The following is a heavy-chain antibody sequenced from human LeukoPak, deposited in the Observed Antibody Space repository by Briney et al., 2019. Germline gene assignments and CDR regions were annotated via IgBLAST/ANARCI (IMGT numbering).Heavy chain of an antibody. Sequence: SETLSLTCTVSGGSISGFHWSWIRQPPGKGLEWIGYIHYSGSTDYNPSLKSRVTISVDTSKNQFSLKLSSVTAADTAVYYCTRHLDYYGSGSYEYWGQGTLVTVYS. CDR2: IHYSGST. D-gene: IGHD3-10*01. CDR3: TRHLDYYGSGSYEY. V-gene: IGHV4-59*08. CDR1: GGSISGFH. J-gene: IGHJ4*02.